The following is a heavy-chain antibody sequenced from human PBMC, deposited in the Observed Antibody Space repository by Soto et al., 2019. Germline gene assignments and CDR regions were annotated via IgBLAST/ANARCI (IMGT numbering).Heavy chain of an antibody. CDR2: IYWDDDK. Sequence: QITLKESGPTLVRPAQTLTLTCGFSGFSLSSYGMGVAWIRQPPGKALEWLALIYWDDDKRYSPSLKDRLAISKDTSSNQVVLTITNMDPGDTATYFCAHAGDYDLLTFDQWGPGTLVTVSS. CDR1: GFSLSSYGMG. D-gene: IGHD4-17*01. V-gene: IGHV2-5*02. CDR3: AHAGDYDLLTFDQ. J-gene: IGHJ4*02.